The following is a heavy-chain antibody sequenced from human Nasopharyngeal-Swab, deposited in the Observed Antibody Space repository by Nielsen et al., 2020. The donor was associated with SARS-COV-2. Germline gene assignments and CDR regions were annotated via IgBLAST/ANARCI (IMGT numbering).Heavy chain of an antibody. V-gene: IGHV1-69*06. J-gene: IGHJ6*02. Sequence: SVKVSCKASGCTFSSYAISCVRQAPGQGLEWMGGIIPIFGTANYAQKFQGRVTITADKSTSTAYMELSSLRSEDTSVYYCARNRGDSSSWYVYYYGMDAWGQGTTVTVSS. CDR3: ARNRGDSSSWYVYYYGMDA. CDR1: GCTFSSYA. CDR2: IIPIFGTA. D-gene: IGHD6-13*01.